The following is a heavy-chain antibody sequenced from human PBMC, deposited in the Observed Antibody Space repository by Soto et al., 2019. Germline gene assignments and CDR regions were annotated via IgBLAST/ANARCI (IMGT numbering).Heavy chain of an antibody. Sequence: QVQLVESGGGVVQPGTPLRLSCAASRLTFSAHDMHWVRQAPGKGLEWVALIWSDGSRGFYADSVKGRFTISRDNFKNTLYLQMNSLGGEDTAVYYCSGEPKGGAYDMDVWGQGTTVTVSS. D-gene: IGHD3-16*01. J-gene: IGHJ6*02. CDR3: SGEPKGGAYDMDV. CDR1: RLTFSAHD. CDR2: IWSDGSRG. V-gene: IGHV3-33*01.